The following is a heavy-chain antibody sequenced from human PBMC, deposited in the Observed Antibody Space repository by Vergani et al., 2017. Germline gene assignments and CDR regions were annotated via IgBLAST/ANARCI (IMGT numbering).Heavy chain of an antibody. V-gene: IGHV5-51*01. CDR3: ARSPFVVDAFDI. J-gene: IGHJ3*02. CDR1: GYSFTSYW. D-gene: IGHD2-15*01. Sequence: EVQLVQSGAEVKKPGESLRISCKGSGYSFTSYWISWVRQMPGKGLEWMGIIYPGDSDTRYSPAFQGQVTISADKSISTDYLQCISLKASDTAMYYCARSPFVVDAFDIWGQGTMVTVSS. CDR2: IYPGDSDT.